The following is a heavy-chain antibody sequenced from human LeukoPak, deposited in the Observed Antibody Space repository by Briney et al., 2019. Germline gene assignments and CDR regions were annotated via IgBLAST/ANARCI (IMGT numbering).Heavy chain of an antibody. CDR3: ATRITLVRGVMLGGDY. V-gene: IGHV3-23*01. CDR1: GFTVSANC. D-gene: IGHD3-10*01. CDR2: ISGSGGST. Sequence: GGSLRLSCAAFGFTVSANCTNWVRQAPGKGLEWVSAISGSGGSTYYADSVKGRFTISKDNSKNTLYLQMNTLRAEDTAVYYCATRITLVRGVMLGGDYWGQGTLVTVFS. J-gene: IGHJ4*02.